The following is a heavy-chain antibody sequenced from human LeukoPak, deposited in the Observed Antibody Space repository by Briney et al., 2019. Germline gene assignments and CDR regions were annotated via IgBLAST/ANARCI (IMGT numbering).Heavy chain of an antibody. Sequence: SETLSLTCTVSGGSISSYYWSWIRQPPGKGLEWIGYIYYSGSTNYNPSLKSRVTISVDTSKNQFSLKLSSVTAADTAVYYCARVVDTAMVNWFDPWGQGTLVTVSS. D-gene: IGHD5-18*01. CDR3: ARVVDTAMVNWFDP. CDR1: GGSISSYY. CDR2: IYYSGST. J-gene: IGHJ5*02. V-gene: IGHV4-59*01.